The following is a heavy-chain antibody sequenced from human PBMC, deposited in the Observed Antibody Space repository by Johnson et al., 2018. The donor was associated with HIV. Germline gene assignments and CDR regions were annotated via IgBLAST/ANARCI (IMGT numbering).Heavy chain of an antibody. Sequence: MQLVESGGGLVKPGGSLRLSCAASGLTFNNAWMSWVRQAPGKGLEWVSVIFSVGDVYYADSVKGRFTISRDNAKNSLYLQMNSLRGEDTALYYCARGRLGDPFPGAFDIWGQGTMVTVSS. CDR1: GLTFNNAW. CDR2: IFSVGDV. D-gene: IGHD3-16*01. V-gene: IGHV3-66*01. J-gene: IGHJ3*02. CDR3: ARGRLGDPFPGAFDI.